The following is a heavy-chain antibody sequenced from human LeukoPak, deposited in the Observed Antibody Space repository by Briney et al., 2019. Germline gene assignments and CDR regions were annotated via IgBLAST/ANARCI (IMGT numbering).Heavy chain of an antibody. CDR1: GFSLRTSGVG. CDR3: AHRMPVAGNFDY. V-gene: IGHV2-5*02. Sequence: SGPTLVNPTQTLTLTCTFSGFSLRTSGVGVGWIRQPPGKALEWLALIYWDDDKRYSPSLKSRLTITNDTSKNQVVLTMTNMDPVDTATYYWAHRMPVAGNFDYWGQGTLVTVSS. CDR2: IYWDDDK. D-gene: IGHD6-19*01. J-gene: IGHJ4*01.